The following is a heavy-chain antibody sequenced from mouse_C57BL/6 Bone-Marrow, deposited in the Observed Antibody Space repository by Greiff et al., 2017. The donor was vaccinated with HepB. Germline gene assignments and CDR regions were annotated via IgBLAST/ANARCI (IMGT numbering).Heavy chain of an antibody. CDR1: GYTFTSYW. D-gene: IGHD1-1*01. Sequence: QVQLQQPGAELVRPGTSVKLSCKASGYTFTSYWMHWVKQRPGQGLEWIGVIDPSDSYTNYNQKFKGKATLTVDTSSSTAYMQLSSLTSEDSAVYYCARRGGSSYGFLGGFAYWGQGTLVTVSA. CDR2: IDPSDSYT. J-gene: IGHJ3*01. V-gene: IGHV1-59*01. CDR3: ARRGGSSYGFLGGFAY.